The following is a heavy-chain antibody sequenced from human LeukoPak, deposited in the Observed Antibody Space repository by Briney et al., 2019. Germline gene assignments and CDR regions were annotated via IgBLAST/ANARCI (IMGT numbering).Heavy chain of an antibody. Sequence: GGSVRLSCAASGLRFDSYGMHWVRQAAGRGLEWVSGIRRNSGYVLYRDSVRDRCTVSRDNARNSLLLQMNSLRPEDTACYYCLRDNEHDDDGPLDPWGQGTLVTVSS. CDR2: IRRNSGYV. J-gene: IGHJ5*02. D-gene: IGHD1-1*01. CDR3: LRDNEHDDDGPLDP. V-gene: IGHV3-9*01. CDR1: GLRFDSYG.